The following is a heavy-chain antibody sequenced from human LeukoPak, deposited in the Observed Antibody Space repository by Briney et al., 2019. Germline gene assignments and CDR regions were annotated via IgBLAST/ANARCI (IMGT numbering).Heavy chain of an antibody. D-gene: IGHD3-3*01. V-gene: IGHV4-4*07. CDR1: GDSISSYY. CDR2: IYTSGST. CDR3: ARDVWSGYLPNYYYYMDV. J-gene: IGHJ6*03. Sequence: SETLSLTCTVSGDSISSYYWSWIRQPAGKGLEWIGRIYTSGSTNYNPSLKSRVTISVDTSKNQFSLKLSSVTAADTAVYYCARDVWSGYLPNYYYYMDVWGKGTTVTVSS.